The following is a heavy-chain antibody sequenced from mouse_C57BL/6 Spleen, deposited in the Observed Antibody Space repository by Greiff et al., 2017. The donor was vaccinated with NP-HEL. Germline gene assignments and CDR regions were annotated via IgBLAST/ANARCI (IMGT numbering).Heavy chain of an antibody. D-gene: IGHD4-1*01. CDR3: ARKNWEGELYFDY. J-gene: IGHJ2*01. V-gene: IGHV5-17*01. CDR2: ISSGSSTI. CDR1: GFTFSDYG. Sequence: EVQLQESGGGLVKPGGSLKLSCAASGFTFSDYGMHWVRQAPEKGLEWVAYISSGSSTIYYADTVKGRFTISSDNAKNTLFLQMTSLRSEDTAMYYCARKNWEGELYFDYWGQGTTLTVSS.